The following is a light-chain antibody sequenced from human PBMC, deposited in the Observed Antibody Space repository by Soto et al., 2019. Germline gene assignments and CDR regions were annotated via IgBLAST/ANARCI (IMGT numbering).Light chain of an antibody. V-gene: IGLV2-14*01. Sequence: QSVLTQPASVSGSPGQSITISCTGTNSDVGGYNYVSWYQQHPGKAPKLMIYDVSNRPSGVSNRFSGSKSGNTASLTISGLQAEDEADYYCSSYTSSIPYVFGTGTKVTVL. CDR1: NSDVGGYNY. CDR3: SSYTSSIPYV. J-gene: IGLJ1*01. CDR2: DVS.